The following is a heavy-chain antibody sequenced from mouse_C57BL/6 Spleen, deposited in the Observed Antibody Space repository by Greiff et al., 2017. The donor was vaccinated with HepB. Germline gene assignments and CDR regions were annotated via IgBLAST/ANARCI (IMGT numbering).Heavy chain of an antibody. J-gene: IGHJ4*01. CDR3: ARCRNYDAMDY. V-gene: IGHV1-20*01. CDR1: GYSFTGYF. Sequence: EVQLQQSGPELVKPGDSVKISCKASGYSFTGYFMNWVMQSHGKSLEWIGRINPYNGDTFYNQKFKGKATLTVDKSSSTAHMELRSLTSEDSAVYYCARCRNYDAMDYWGQGTSVTVSS. D-gene: IGHD2-1*01. CDR2: INPYNGDT.